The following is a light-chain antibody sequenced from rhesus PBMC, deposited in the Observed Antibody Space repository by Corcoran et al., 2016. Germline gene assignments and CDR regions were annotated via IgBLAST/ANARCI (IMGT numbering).Light chain of an antibody. CDR3: LQHNSYPLT. CDR2: DAS. J-gene: IGKJ4*01. CDR1: QGISSY. V-gene: IGKV1-28*03. Sequence: DIQMTQSPSSLSASVGDTVTITCRASQGISSYLNWFQQKPGKAPKFLIYDASSLESGVPSRFSGSGFGTDFTLTISSLQPEDFAAYYCLQHNSYPLTFGGGTKVEIK.